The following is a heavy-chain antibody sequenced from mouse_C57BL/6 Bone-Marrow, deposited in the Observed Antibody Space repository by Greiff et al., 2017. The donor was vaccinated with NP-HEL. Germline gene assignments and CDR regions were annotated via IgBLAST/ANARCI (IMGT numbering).Heavy chain of an antibody. CDR2: IDPSDSHT. CDR1: GYTFTSYW. CDR3: AMGD. Sequence: QVQLQQPGAELVKPGASVKLSCKASGYTFTSYWMQWVKQRPGQGLEWIGEIDPSDSHTNYNQKFKGKATLTVDTSSSTAYMQLSSLTSEDSAVYYCAMGDWGQGTTLTVSS. J-gene: IGHJ2*01. V-gene: IGHV1-50*01.